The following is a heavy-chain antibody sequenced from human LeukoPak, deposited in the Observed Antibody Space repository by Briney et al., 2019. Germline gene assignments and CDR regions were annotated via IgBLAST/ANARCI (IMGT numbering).Heavy chain of an antibody. D-gene: IGHD6-19*01. Sequence: GSLRLSCAASGFTFSSYTMNWVRRAPGKGLEWVSSISSSSSYIYYADSVKGRFTISRENAKNSLYLQMNSLRAEDMAVYYCARDPGGYSSGGELDVWGKGTTVTVSS. CDR2: ISSSSSYI. J-gene: IGHJ6*04. CDR3: ARDPGGYSSGGELDV. CDR1: GFTFSSYT. V-gene: IGHV3-21*01.